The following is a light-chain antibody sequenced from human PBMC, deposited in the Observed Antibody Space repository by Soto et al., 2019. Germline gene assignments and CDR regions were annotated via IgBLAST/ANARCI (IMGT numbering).Light chain of an antibody. V-gene: IGKV3D-20*01. CDR2: DAS. J-gene: IGKJ2*01. CDR1: QSVSSTY. Sequence: EIVLTQSPATLSLSPGERATLSCGASQSVSSTYLAWYQQKPGLAPRLLIYDASSRATGIPESFSGSGSGTYFALTISRLEPEDFAVYYCKQYGSSPFTFGQGTKLEIK. CDR3: KQYGSSPFT.